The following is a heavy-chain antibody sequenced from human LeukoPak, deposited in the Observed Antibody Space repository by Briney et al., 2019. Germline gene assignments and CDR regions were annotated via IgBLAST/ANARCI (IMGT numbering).Heavy chain of an antibody. D-gene: IGHD3-3*01. CDR3: GRGTRIRGVVL. V-gene: IGHV4-34*01. J-gene: IGHJ4*02. CDR2: INHSGST. CDR1: GGSFSGYY. Sequence: SETLSLTCAVYGGSFSGYYWSWIRQPPGKGLEWIGEINHSGSTTYNPSLKSRVTISVHTSKKQFSLKLSSVTAADTAVYYCGRGTRIRGVVLWGQGTLVTVSS.